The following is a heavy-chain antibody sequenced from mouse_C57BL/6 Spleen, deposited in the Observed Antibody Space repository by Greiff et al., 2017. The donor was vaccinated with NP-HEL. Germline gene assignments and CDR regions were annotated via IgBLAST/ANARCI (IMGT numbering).Heavy chain of an antibody. CDR3: VRDYGSSLPGYFDV. J-gene: IGHJ1*03. CDR1: GFSFNTYA. CDR2: IRSKSNNYAT. D-gene: IGHD1-1*01. Sequence: EVKLVESGGGLVQPKGSLKLSCAASGFSFNTYAMNWVRQAPGKGLEWVARIRSKSNNYATYYADSVKDRFTISRDDSESMLYLQMNNLKTEDTAMYYCVRDYGSSLPGYFDVWGTGTTVTVSS. V-gene: IGHV10-1*01.